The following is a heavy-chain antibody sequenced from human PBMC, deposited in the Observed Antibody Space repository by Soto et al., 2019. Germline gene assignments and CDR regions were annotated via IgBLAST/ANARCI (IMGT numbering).Heavy chain of an antibody. CDR3: TGGSGWLQTD. V-gene: IGHV3-7*04. D-gene: IGHD6-19*01. Sequence: EVQLVESGGGLVQPGGSLRLSCADSGFSSSPFWMIWVRQAPGKGLEGVAPKKQDGREELYVDSVKGRFTISRDNAKNSVYLQMDSLRVEATAVSYCTGGSGWLQTDWGQGTLVTVSS. CDR2: KKQDGREE. J-gene: IGHJ4*02. CDR1: GFSSSPFW.